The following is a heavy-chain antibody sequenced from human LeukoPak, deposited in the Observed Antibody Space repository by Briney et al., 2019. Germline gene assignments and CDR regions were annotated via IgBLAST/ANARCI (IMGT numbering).Heavy chain of an antibody. J-gene: IGHJ4*02. D-gene: IGHD3-10*01. CDR1: GGSISSGGYY. V-gene: IGHV4-31*03. CDR3: ARPYYGSGSSFDY. CDR2: IYYSGST. Sequence: PSETLSLNCTVSGGSISSGGYYWSWIRQHPGKGLEWIGYIYYSGSTYYNPSLKSRVTISVDTSKNQFSLKLSSVTAADTAVYYCARPYYGSGSSFDYWGQGTLVTVSS.